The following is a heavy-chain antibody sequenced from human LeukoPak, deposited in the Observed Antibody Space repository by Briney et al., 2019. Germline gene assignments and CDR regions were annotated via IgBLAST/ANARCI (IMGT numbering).Heavy chain of an antibody. Sequence: LETLSLTCAVYGGSFSGYYWSWIRQPPGKGLEWIGEINHSGSTNYNPSLKSRVTISVDTSKNQFSLKLSSVTAADTAVYYCAGVYYYYMDVWGKGTTVTISS. V-gene: IGHV4-34*01. CDR3: AGVYYYYMDV. J-gene: IGHJ6*03. CDR1: GGSFSGYY. CDR2: INHSGST.